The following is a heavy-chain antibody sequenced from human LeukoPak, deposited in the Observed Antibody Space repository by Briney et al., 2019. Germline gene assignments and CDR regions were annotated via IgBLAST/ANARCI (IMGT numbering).Heavy chain of an antibody. CDR1: GGSISSSSYY. CDR3: ARDQARYSSSWYDAFDI. V-gene: IGHV4-39*07. CDR2: IYTSGST. Sequence: SETLSLTCTVSGGSISSSSYYWGWLRQPPGKGLEWIGRIYTSGSTNYNPSLKSRVTMSVDTSKNQFSLKLSSVTAADTAVYYCARDQARYSSSWYDAFDIWGQGTMVTVSS. J-gene: IGHJ3*02. D-gene: IGHD6-13*01.